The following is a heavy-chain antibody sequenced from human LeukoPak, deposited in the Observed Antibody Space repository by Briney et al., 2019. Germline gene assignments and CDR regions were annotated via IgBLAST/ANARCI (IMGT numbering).Heavy chain of an antibody. Sequence: GGSLRLSCAASGFTFSSYGMHWVRQAPGKGLEWVAVISYDGSNKYYADSVKGRFTISRDNSKNTLYLQMNSLRAEDTAVYYCAGTHLSDAFDIWGQGTMVTVSS. J-gene: IGHJ3*02. CDR3: AGTHLSDAFDI. CDR1: GFTFSSYG. V-gene: IGHV3-30*03. D-gene: IGHD1-7*01. CDR2: ISYDGSNK.